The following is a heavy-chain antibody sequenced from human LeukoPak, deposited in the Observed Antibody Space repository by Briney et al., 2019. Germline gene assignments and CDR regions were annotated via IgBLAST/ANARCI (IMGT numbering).Heavy chain of an antibody. Sequence: SVKVSCKASGGTFSSYAISWVRQAPGQGLEWMGGIIPIFGTANYAQKFQGRVTITADESTSTAYMELSSLRSEDTAVYYCARAGSKGDSSGYPGAFDIWGQGTMVTVSS. D-gene: IGHD3-22*01. CDR1: GGTFSSYA. V-gene: IGHV1-69*13. CDR3: ARAGSKGDSSGYPGAFDI. CDR2: IIPIFGTA. J-gene: IGHJ3*02.